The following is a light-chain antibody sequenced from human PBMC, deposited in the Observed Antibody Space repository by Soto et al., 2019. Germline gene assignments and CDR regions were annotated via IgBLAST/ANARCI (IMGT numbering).Light chain of an antibody. CDR2: GAS. Sequence: EIVMTQSPATLSVSPGDRVTLSCRASQNIDNNLAWYQQRPGQPPRLLIYGASTRANGIPARFSGSGSRTEFTLTISSLQSEDFAVYCCQQYNNWPPLTFGGGTKVEIK. J-gene: IGKJ4*01. V-gene: IGKV3D-15*01. CDR1: QNIDNN. CDR3: QQYNNWPPLT.